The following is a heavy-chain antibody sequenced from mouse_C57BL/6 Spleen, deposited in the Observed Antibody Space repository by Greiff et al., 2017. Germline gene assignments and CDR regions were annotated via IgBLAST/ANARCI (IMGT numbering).Heavy chain of an antibody. D-gene: IGHD1-1*01. J-gene: IGHJ3*01. CDR3: ARNEGDYYYGPWFAY. CDR1: GFSLTSYG. V-gene: IGHV2-2*01. Sequence: QVQLKESGPGLVQPSQSLSITCTVSGFSLTSYGVHWVRQSPGKGLEWLGVIWSGGSTDYNAAFISRLSISKDNSKSQVFFKMNSLQADDTAIYYCARNEGDYYYGPWFAYWGQGTLVTVSA. CDR2: IWSGGST.